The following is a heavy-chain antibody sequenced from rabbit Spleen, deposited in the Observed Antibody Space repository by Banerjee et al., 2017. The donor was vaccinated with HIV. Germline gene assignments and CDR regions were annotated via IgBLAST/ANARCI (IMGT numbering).Heavy chain of an antibody. CDR2: IYAGDGST. Sequence: QEQLEESGGGLVKPGASLTLTCKASGFDLNTYYYICWVRQAPGKGPEWIACIYAGDGSTAYASWVNGRFTISKPSSTTATLQMTSLTAADTATYFCARRPNNKHGAWDFWGPGTLVTVS. V-gene: IGHV1S45*01. CDR3: ARRPNNKHGAWDF. CDR1: GFDLNTYYY. D-gene: IGHD2-1*01. J-gene: IGHJ6*01.